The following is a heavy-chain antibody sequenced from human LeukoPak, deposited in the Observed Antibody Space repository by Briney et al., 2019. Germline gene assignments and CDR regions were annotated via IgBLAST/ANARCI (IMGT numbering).Heavy chain of an antibody. J-gene: IGHJ6*03. CDR3: ARGRSYRGSYYYYYMDV. CDR1: GYTFTSYD. V-gene: IGHV1-8*03. D-gene: IGHD1-26*01. CDR2: MNPNSGNT. Sequence: ASVKVSCEASGYTFTSYDINWVRQATGQGLEWMGWMNPNSGNTGYAQKFQGRVTITRNTSISTAYMELSSLRSEDTAVYYCARGRSYRGSYYYYYMDVWGKGTTVTVSS.